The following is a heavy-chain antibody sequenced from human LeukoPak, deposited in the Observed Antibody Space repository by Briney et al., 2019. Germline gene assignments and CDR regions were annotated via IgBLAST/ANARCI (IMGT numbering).Heavy chain of an antibody. V-gene: IGHV4-59*01. D-gene: IGHD3-3*01. Sequence: PSETLSLTCIVSGGSINSYYWTWIRQAPGKGLEWVGYIYYTGSTNYNPSLKSRVTISVDTSKNQFSLRLSSVTAADTAVYYCARGRTILPFDYWGQGTLVTVSS. J-gene: IGHJ4*02. CDR2: IYYTGST. CDR1: GGSINSYY. CDR3: ARGRTILPFDY.